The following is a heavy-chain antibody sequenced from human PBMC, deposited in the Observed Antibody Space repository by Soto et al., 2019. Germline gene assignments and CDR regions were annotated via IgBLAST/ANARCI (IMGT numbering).Heavy chain of an antibody. V-gene: IGHV4-39*01. Sequence: SETLSLTCTVSGGSISSSIYFWDWIRQPPGKGLEWIGSIYYSGSTYYNPSLKSRVTISVDTSKNQFSLKLTSVTAADTAVYYCARRRRDGYNPDYWGQGTQVTVSS. CDR2: IYYSGST. CDR1: GGSISSSIYF. CDR3: ARRRRDGYNPDY. J-gene: IGHJ4*02. D-gene: IGHD5-12*01.